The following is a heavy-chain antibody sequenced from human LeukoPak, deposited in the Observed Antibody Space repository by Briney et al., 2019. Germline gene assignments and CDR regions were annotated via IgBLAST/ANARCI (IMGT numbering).Heavy chain of an antibody. CDR3: ARAGRLTGTTALFEY. CDR2: INHRGST. Sequence: KPSETLSLTCAVYVGPFSGYYWSWIRQPPGKGLEWIGEINHRGSTNYNPSLKSRVTISVGTSKNQFSLNLSSVTAADTAVYYCARAGRLTGTTALFEYWGQGTLVTVSS. J-gene: IGHJ4*02. D-gene: IGHD1-7*01. CDR1: VGPFSGYY. V-gene: IGHV4-34*01.